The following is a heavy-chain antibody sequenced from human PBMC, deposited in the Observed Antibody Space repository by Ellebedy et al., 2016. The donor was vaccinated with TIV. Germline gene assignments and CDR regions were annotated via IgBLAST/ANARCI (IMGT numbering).Heavy chain of an antibody. CDR2: ISSRSTTT. J-gene: IGHJ3*02. CDR1: GLTFSRYD. CDR3: ARDPVGVGPAFDI. V-gene: IGHV3-48*01. D-gene: IGHD4-23*01. Sequence: PGGSLRLSCAASGLTFSRYDMNWVRQAPGKGLEWVSYISSRSTTTYYADSVKGRFTISRDNSKNTLSLQMNSLRAEDTAVYYCARDPVGVGPAFDIWGQGTIVTVSS.